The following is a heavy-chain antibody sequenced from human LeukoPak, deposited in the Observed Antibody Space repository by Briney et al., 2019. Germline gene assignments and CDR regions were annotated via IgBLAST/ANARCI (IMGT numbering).Heavy chain of an antibody. D-gene: IGHD1-26*01. J-gene: IGHJ4*02. CDR1: GGSISSYY. CDR2: IYYSGST. CDR3: ARDSLVGAMVY. Sequence: NPSETLSLTCTVSGGSISSYYWSWIRQPPGKGLEWIGYIYYSGSTNYNPSLKSRVTISVDTSKNQFSLKLSSVTAADTAVYYCARDSLVGAMVYWGQGTLVTVSS. V-gene: IGHV4-59*12.